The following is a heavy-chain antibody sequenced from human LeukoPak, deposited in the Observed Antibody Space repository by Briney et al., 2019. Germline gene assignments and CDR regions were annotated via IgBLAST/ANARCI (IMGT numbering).Heavy chain of an antibody. V-gene: IGHV3-30-3*01. D-gene: IGHD3-22*01. J-gene: IGHJ4*02. CDR1: GFTISSYA. Sequence: GGSLRLSCAASGFTISSYAVHWVRQAPGKGLEWVAVISYDGNNKYYADSVKGRFTISRDNSKNTLYLQMNSLRAEDTAVYYCAREGSYYYDSSGLEGFDYWGQGTLVTVSS. CDR3: AREGSYYYDSSGLEGFDY. CDR2: ISYDGNNK.